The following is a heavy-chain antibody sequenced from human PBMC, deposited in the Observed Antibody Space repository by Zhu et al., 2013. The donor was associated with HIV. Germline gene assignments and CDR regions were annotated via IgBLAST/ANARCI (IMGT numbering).Heavy chain of an antibody. CDR2: ISGYNGNA. J-gene: IGHJ6*02. Sequence: QLQLVQSGAEVKKPGASVKVSCKASGYTFTSYGISWVRQAPGQGLEWMGWISGYNGNANYAQKFQGRITMTTDPATSTVYVELRSLRSDDTAVYYCAREGDTTGYFYYYYGMDVVGPRDNGHRLL. CDR3: AREGDTTGYFYYYYGMDV. D-gene: IGHD3-22*01. V-gene: IGHV1-18*01. CDR1: GYTFTSYG.